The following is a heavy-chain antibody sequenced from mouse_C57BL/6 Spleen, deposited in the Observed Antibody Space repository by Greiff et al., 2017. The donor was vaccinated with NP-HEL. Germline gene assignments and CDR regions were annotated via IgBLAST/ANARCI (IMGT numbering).Heavy chain of an antibody. CDR2: INPYNGGT. V-gene: IGHV1-19*01. Sequence: EVQLQQSGPVLVKPGASVKMSCKASGYTFTDYYMNWVKQSHGKSLEWIGVINPYNGGTSYNQKFKGKATLTVDKSSSTAYMELNSLTSEDSAVYYCARGFVTTVVATDAMDYWGQGTSVTVSS. D-gene: IGHD1-1*01. J-gene: IGHJ4*01. CDR1: GYTFTDYY. CDR3: ARGFVTTVVATDAMDY.